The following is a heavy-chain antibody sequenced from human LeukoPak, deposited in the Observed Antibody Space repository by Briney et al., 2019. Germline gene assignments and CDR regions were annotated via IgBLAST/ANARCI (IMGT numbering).Heavy chain of an antibody. Sequence: GGSLRLSCAASGFTFSTYAMSWVRQASGKGLEWVGRIRSKANSYATAYAASVKGRFTISRDDSKNTAYLQMNSLKTEDTAVYYCTRHEEASMVPDYWGQGTLVTVSS. CDR1: GFTFSTYA. J-gene: IGHJ4*02. CDR3: TRHEEASMVPDY. D-gene: IGHD3-10*01. CDR2: IRSKANSYAT. V-gene: IGHV3-73*01.